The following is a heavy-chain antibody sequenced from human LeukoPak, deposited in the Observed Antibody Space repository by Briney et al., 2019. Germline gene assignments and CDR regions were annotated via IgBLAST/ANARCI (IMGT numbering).Heavy chain of an antibody. Sequence: GGSLRLSRAASRFTVGTNSMSWVRQSPGKGLEWVSVIYSGGSTYYADSVNGRFTISRDNSRNTLFLQMNSLRAEDTALYYCASAREYCGSAECYEYFQHWGQGTLVTVSS. J-gene: IGHJ1*01. D-gene: IGHD2-21*01. CDR1: RFTVGTNS. CDR3: ASAREYCGSAECYEYFQH. CDR2: IYSGGST. V-gene: IGHV3-53*01.